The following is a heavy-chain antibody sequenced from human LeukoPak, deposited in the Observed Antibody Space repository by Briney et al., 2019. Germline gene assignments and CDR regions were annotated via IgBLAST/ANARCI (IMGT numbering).Heavy chain of an antibody. J-gene: IGHJ4*02. D-gene: IGHD1-26*01. CDR1: GFTFSSYA. Sequence: GGSLRLSCAASGFTFSSYAMSWVRQAPGKGLEWVSAISGSGGRTYYADSVKGRFTISRDNSKNTLYLQMNSLRAEDTALYYCAGDMGESGSYFLDYWGQGTLVTVSS. CDR3: AGDMGESGSYFLDY. CDR2: ISGSGGRT. V-gene: IGHV3-23*01.